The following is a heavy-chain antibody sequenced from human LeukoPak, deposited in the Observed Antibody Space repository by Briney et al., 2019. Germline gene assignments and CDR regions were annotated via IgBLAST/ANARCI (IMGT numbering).Heavy chain of an antibody. CDR3: ARAGSSSWTDY. CDR2: ISSSSSTI. V-gene: IGHV3-48*04. J-gene: IGHJ4*02. Sequence: GGSLRLSCAASGFTFSSYSMNWVRQAPGKGLEWVSYISSSSSTIYYADSVKGRFTISRDNAKNSLYLQMNSLRAEDTAVDYCARAGSSSWTDYWGQGTLVTVSS. D-gene: IGHD6-13*01. CDR1: GFTFSSYS.